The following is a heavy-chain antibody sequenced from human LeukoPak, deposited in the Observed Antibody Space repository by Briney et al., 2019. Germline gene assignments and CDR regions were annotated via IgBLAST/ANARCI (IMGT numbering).Heavy chain of an antibody. D-gene: IGHD2-15*01. V-gene: IGHV3-23*01. Sequence: PGGSLRLSCAASGFTFSSYAMSWVRQAPGKGLEWVSAISGSGGSTYYADSVKGRFTISRDNSKNTLYLQMNSLRAEGTAVYYCAKDERYCSGGSCYNLEAFDIWGQGTMVTVSS. CDR3: AKDERYCSGGSCYNLEAFDI. CDR1: GFTFSSYA. CDR2: ISGSGGST. J-gene: IGHJ3*02.